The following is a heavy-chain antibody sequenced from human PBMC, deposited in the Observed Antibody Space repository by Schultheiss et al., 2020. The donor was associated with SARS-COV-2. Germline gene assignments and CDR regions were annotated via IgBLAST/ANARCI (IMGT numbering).Heavy chain of an antibody. CDR1: GGSMTGYY. V-gene: IGHV4-34*01. CDR3: ARQTFYYGSGSYYNPPDY. CDR2: INHSGST. Sequence: SETLSLTCNVTGGSMTGYYWSWIRQPPGKGLEWIGEINHSGSTNYNPSLKSRVTISVDTSKNQFSLKLNSVTAADTAVYYCARQTFYYGSGSYYNPPDYWGQGTLVTVSS. D-gene: IGHD3-10*01. J-gene: IGHJ4*02.